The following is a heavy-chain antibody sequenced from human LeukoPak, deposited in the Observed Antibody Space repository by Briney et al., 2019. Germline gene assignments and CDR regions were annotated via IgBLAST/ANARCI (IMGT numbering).Heavy chain of an antibody. D-gene: IGHD3-10*01. CDR2: ISSSGSAI. Sequence: GGSLRLARAASGFTFSSCEMNWVRQAPGRGLEWLSYISSSGSAIYYADSVKGRFTISRDNAKNSLYLQMNGLRAEDTAVYYCVGGGSSGGFFYCGQGTLVTVPS. CDR1: GFTFSSCE. J-gene: IGHJ4*02. CDR3: VGGGSSGGFFY. V-gene: IGHV3-48*03.